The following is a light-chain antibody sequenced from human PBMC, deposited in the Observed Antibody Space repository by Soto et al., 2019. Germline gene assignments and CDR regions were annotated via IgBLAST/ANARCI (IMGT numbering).Light chain of an antibody. V-gene: IGLV1-40*01. CDR2: ANN. J-gene: IGLJ3*02. CDR3: AAWDDSLNGHV. CDR1: SSNIGARVD. Sequence: QSVLTQPPSVSGAPGQTVTISCTGTSSNIGARVDVHWYQHLPGLAPKLLIYANNIRPSGVPDRFSGSKSGSSASLAISGLQAEDEGDYYCAAWDDSLNGHVFGGGTKLTVL.